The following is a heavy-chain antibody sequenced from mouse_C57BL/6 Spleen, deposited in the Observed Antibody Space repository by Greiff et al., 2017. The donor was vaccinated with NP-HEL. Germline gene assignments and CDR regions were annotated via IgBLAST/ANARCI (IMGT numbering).Heavy chain of an antibody. J-gene: IGHJ3*01. V-gene: IGHV5-4*01. Sequence: DVMLVESGGGLVKPGGSLKLSCAASGFTFSSYAMSWVRQTPEKRLEWVATISDGGSYTYYPDNVKGRFTISRDNAKNNLYLQMSHLKSEDTAMYYCAREGANAFAYWGQGTLVTVSA. CDR2: ISDGGSYT. CDR1: GFTFSSYA. CDR3: AREGANAFAY.